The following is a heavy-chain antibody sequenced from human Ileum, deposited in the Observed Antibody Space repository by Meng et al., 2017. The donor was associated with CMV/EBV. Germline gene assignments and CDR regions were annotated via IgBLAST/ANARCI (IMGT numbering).Heavy chain of an antibody. CDR1: GFTFDDYG. Sequence: GGSLRLSCAASGFTFDDYGMSWVRQAPGKGLEWVSGINWNGGSTGYADSVKGRFTISRDNAKNSLYLQMNSLRAEDTAVYYCARDRTVNVVVPAAIRTGRDYYGMDVWGQGTMVTVSS. CDR2: INWNGGST. D-gene: IGHD2-2*02. V-gene: IGHV3-20*04. CDR3: ARDRTVNVVVPAAIRTGRDYYGMDV. J-gene: IGHJ6*02.